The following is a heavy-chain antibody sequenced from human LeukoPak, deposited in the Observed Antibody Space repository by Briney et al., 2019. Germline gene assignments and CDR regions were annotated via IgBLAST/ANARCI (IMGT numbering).Heavy chain of an antibody. D-gene: IGHD2-21*02. CDR3: ARTLAYCGGDCYHLYYYYGMDV. J-gene: IGHJ6*04. V-gene: IGHV4-59*01. CDR1: GGSISSYY. Sequence: SETLSLTCTGSGGSISSYYWSWIRQPPGKGLEWIGYIYYIGSTNYNPSLKSRVTISVDTSKNKLSLKLSSVTAADTAVYYCARTLAYCGGDCYHLYYYYGMDVWGKGTTVTVSS. CDR2: IYYIGST.